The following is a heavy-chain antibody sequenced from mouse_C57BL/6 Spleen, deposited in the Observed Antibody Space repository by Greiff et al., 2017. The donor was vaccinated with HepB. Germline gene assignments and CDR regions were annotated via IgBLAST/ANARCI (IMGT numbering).Heavy chain of an antibody. CDR3: ARSAYYTGSRYEDY. D-gene: IGHD1-1*01. J-gene: IGHJ2*01. Sequence: VQLQQSGPELVKPGASVKISCKASGYAFSSSWMNWVKQRPGKGLEWIGRIYPGDGDTNYNGKFKGKATLTADKSSSTAYIQLSSLTSEDSAVYFCARSAYYTGSRYEDYWGQGTTLTVSS. V-gene: IGHV1-82*01. CDR2: IYPGDGDT. CDR1: GYAFSSSW.